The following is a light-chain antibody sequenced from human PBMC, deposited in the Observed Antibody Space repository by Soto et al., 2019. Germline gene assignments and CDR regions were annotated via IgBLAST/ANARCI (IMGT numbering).Light chain of an antibody. CDR1: SSDVGAYNY. Sequence: SVLTQPASLSESPGQSITISCTGSSSDVGAYNYVSWYQQHPDKAPKLMIYDVNNRPSGVSDRFSGSKSGNTASLTIPGLQAEDEADYYCTSFTSSSTYVFGTGTKVTVL. V-gene: IGLV2-14*01. J-gene: IGLJ1*01. CDR2: DVN. CDR3: TSFTSSSTYV.